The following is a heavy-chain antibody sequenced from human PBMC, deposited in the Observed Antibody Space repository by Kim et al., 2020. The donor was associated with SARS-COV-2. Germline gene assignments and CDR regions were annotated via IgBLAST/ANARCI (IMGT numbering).Heavy chain of an antibody. CDR3: ARARVGIFGVVTHFDY. D-gene: IGHD3-3*01. Sequence: SPKSRVTITVATSKNQFSLKLGSVTAADTAVYYCARARVGIFGVVTHFDYWGQGTLVTVSS. J-gene: IGHJ4*02. V-gene: IGHV4-59*01.